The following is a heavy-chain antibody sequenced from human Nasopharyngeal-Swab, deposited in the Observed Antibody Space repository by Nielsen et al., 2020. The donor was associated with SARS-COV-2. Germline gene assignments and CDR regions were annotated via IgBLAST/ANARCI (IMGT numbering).Heavy chain of an antibody. V-gene: IGHV3-66*01. CDR3: ARSYNWNFDYFDY. CDR1: GFTVSSNY. Sequence: GESLKISCAASGFTVSSNYMSWVRQAPGKGLEWVSVIYSGGSTYYADSVKGRFTISRDNSKNTLYLQMNSLRAEDTAVYYCARSYNWNFDYFDYWGQGTLVTVSS. J-gene: IGHJ4*02. CDR2: IYSGGST. D-gene: IGHD1-7*01.